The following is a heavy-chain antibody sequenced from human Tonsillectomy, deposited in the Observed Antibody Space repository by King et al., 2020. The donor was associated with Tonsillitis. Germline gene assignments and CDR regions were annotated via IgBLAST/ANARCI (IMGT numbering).Heavy chain of an antibody. D-gene: IGHD3-22*01. CDR2: INQDGSET. J-gene: IGHJ4*02. CDR3: ARDLEIGYDSSGYHGFDY. V-gene: IGHV3-7*03. CDR1: GFIFSNYW. Sequence: VQLVESGGGLVQPGGSLRLSCAASGFIFSNYWMSWVRQAPGKGLEWVANINQDGSETYYVESVKGRFTISRDNAKNSLYLQRNSLRAEDTAVYFCARDLEIGYDSSGYHGFDYWGQGALVTVSS.